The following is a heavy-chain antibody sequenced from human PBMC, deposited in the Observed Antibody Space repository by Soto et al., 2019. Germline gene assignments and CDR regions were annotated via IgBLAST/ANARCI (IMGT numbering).Heavy chain of an antibody. CDR3: ARERSDTAKYYYYYMDV. CDR2: IYYSGST. V-gene: IGHV4-31*03. D-gene: IGHD5-18*01. Sequence: SETLSLTCTVSGGSISSGGYYWSWIRQHPGKGLEWIGYIYYSGSTYYNPSLKSRVTISVDTSKNQFSLKLSSVTAADTAVYYCARERSDTAKYYYYYMDVWGKGTTVTVSS. CDR1: GGSISSGGYY. J-gene: IGHJ6*03.